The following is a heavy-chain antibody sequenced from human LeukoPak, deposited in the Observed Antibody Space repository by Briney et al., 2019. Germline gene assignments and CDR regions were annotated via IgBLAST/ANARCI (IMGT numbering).Heavy chain of an antibody. CDR1: GYTFTSYD. CDR2: MNPNSGNT. D-gene: IGHD3-22*01. V-gene: IGHV1-8*01. CDR3: ARGDDSSGYYGY. Sequence: ASVKVSCKGSGYTFTSYDINWVRQATGQGLEWMGWMNPNSGNTGHAQKFQGRVTMTRNTSISTAYMELSSLRSEDTAVYYCARGDDSSGYYGYWGQGTLVTVSS. J-gene: IGHJ4*02.